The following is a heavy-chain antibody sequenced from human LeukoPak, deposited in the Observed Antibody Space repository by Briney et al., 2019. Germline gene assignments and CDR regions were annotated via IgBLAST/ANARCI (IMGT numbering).Heavy chain of an antibody. CDR2: INHSGST. CDR1: GGHLSCYY. V-gene: IGHV4-34*01. J-gene: IGHJ4*02. D-gene: IGHD3-10*01. Sequence: SETLSHTCAVYGGHLSCYYWSWIRQPPAKGLEWIGEINHSGSTNYNPYLTSQSPISVDTSKYQFSLKLSSVTAADPAVYFCSRGSVTMVRGAILYWGQGTLVTVSS. CDR3: SRGSVTMVRGAILY.